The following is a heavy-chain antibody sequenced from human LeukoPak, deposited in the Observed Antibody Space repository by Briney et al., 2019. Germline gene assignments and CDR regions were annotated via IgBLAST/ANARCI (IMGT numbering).Heavy chain of an antibody. CDR1: GYTFTGYY. CDR3: ARALRGAGYYYYMDV. CDR2: INPNSGGT. D-gene: IGHD1-26*01. V-gene: IGHV1-2*02. J-gene: IGHJ6*03. Sequence: ASVKVSCKAPGYTFTGYYMHWVRQAPGQGLEWMGWINPNSGGTNYAQKFQGRVTMTRDTSISTAYMELSRLRSDDTAVYYCARALRGAGYYYYMDVWGKGTTVTISS.